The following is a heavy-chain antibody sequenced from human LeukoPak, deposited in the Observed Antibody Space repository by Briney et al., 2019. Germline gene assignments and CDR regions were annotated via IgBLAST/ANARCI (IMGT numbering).Heavy chain of an antibody. J-gene: IGHJ4*02. D-gene: IGHD6-19*01. Sequence: GGSLRLSCAASGFTFSSYGMSWVRQAPGKGLEWVSAIGGRDGSTYYADSVKGRFTISRDNSKNTLYVQMNSLRAEDTAVYYCAKDSSGWPNNWGQGTLVTVSS. CDR3: AKDSSGWPNN. V-gene: IGHV3-23*01. CDR1: GFTFSSYG. CDR2: IGGRDGST.